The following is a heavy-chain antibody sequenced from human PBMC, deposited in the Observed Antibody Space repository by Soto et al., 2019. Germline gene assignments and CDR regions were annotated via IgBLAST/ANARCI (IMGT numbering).Heavy chain of an antibody. D-gene: IGHD3-22*01. CDR3: ARDFAPYYYDSSGYHDAFDI. CDR1: GFTFSSYS. J-gene: IGHJ3*02. Sequence: PVGSLRLSGAASGFTFSSYSMNWVRQAPGKGLEWVSSISSSSSYIYYADSVKGRFTISRDNAKNSLYLQMNSLRAEDTAVYYCARDFAPYYYDSSGYHDAFDIWGQGTMVTVSS. CDR2: ISSSSSYI. V-gene: IGHV3-21*01.